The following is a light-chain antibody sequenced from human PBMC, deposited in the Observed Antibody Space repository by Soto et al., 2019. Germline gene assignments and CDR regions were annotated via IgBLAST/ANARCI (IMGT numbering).Light chain of an antibody. CDR3: HQRQSWPRT. J-gene: IGKJ1*01. CDR2: LAS. Sequence: EGVLTQSPATLSSFPGDRVTLSCRASQAVNTRLAWYQHKPGQAPRLLIYLASNRAAGVPARFSGSGSGTDFTLTISDVEPEDFAVYYCHQRQSWPRTFGQGTKVDIK. V-gene: IGKV3-11*01. CDR1: QAVNTR.